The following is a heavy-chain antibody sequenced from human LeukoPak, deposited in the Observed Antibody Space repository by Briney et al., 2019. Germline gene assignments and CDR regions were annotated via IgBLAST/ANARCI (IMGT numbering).Heavy chain of an antibody. V-gene: IGHV3-23*01. J-gene: IGHJ4*02. CDR2: ISSSGSST. D-gene: IGHD6-25*01. CDR1: GFTFSSYA. CDR3: AKGQYSSGWLDYFDY. Sequence: PGGSLRLSCTASGFTFSSYAMTWVRQAPGKGVEWVSAISSSGSSTYYADSVKGRFTISRDNSKNTLYLQMNSLRAEDTAVYYCAKGQYSSGWLDYFDYWGQGTLVTVSS.